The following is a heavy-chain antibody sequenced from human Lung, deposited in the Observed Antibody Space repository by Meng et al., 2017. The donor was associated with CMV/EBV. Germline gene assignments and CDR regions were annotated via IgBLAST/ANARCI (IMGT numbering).Heavy chain of an antibody. J-gene: IGHJ3*02. D-gene: IGHD7-27*01. CDR1: GYTFTGFY. CDR2: INPNSGGT. V-gene: IGHV1-2*02. Sequence: ASVKVSCKTSGYTFTGFYIHWVRQAPGQGLEWMGWINPNSGGTEYAQKFQGRVTMTRDTSISTAYMELSRLRSDDTAAYHCARESGEDDFDIWGQGTMVTVSS. CDR3: ARESGEDDFDI.